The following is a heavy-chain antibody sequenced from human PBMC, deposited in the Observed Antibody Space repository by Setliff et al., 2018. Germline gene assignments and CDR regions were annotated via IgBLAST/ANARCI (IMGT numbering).Heavy chain of an antibody. Sequence: SETLSLTCTVSGGSISPYFWSWVRQPPGKGLEWIGYIYHNGNTNFNPSLKTRVTMSVDTSKNQFPLNLRSVTAADAAVYYCVRDRTAYSYGLDVWGQGTTVTVSS. V-gene: IGHV4-59*01. CDR2: IYHNGNT. J-gene: IGHJ6*02. CDR1: GGSISPYF. D-gene: IGHD5-18*01. CDR3: VRDRTAYSYGLDV.